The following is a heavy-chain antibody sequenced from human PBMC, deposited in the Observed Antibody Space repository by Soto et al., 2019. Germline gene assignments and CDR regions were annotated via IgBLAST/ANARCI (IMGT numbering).Heavy chain of an antibody. CDR2: IFSNDEK. D-gene: IGHD3-3*01. CDR1: GFSLTNARMG. Sequence: QVTLKESGPVLVKPTENLTLTCTVSGFSLTNARMGVSWIRQPPGKALEWLAHIFSNDEKSYSTSLKSGLTISKDTSKSQVVLTMTNMDPVHTATYYCARIQSFYDFWNNPYYYYYGMDVWGRGTTVTVSS. CDR3: ARIQSFYDFWNNPYYYYYGMDV. J-gene: IGHJ6*02. V-gene: IGHV2-26*01.